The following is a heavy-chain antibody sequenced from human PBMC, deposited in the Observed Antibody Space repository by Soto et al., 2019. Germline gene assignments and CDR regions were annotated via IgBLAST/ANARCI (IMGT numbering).Heavy chain of an antibody. J-gene: IGHJ4*02. V-gene: IGHV1-18*01. CDR2: ISAYNGNT. Sequence: QVQLVQSGAEGKKPGASVKVSCKASGYTFTSYSITWVRQAPGQGLEWMGRISAYNGNTNYAQKLQGRVTMTTDTSTSTAYMELRSLTSDDTAVYYCARVIVVSGRYYFDYWGQGTLVTVSS. CDR1: GYTFTSYS. D-gene: IGHD2-2*01. CDR3: ARVIVVSGRYYFDY.